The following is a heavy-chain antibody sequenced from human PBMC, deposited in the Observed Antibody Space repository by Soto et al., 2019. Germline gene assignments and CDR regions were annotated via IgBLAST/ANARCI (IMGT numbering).Heavy chain of an antibody. Sequence: SETLSLTCAVYGGSFSGYYWSWIRQPPGKGLEWIGEINHSGSTNYNPSLKSRVTISVDTSKNQFSLKLSSVTAADTAVYYCARGMGMLYYYYGMDVWGQGTTVTVSS. V-gene: IGHV4-34*01. CDR1: GGSFSGYY. CDR3: ARGMGMLYYYYGMDV. CDR2: INHSGST. J-gene: IGHJ6*02. D-gene: IGHD2-8*01.